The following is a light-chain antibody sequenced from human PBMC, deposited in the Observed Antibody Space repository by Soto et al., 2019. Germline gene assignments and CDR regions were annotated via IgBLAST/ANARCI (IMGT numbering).Light chain of an antibody. V-gene: IGKV3D-15*01. CDR2: GAS. CDR3: QQYNNWPWT. CDR1: QSVSNSY. J-gene: IGKJ1*01. Sequence: IVMTQSPATLSVSPGERATLSCRASQSVSNSYLAWYQQKPGQAPRLLIYGASSRTTGIPDRFSGSGSGTDFTLTISSLQSEDFAVYYCQQYNNWPWTFGQGTKVEIK.